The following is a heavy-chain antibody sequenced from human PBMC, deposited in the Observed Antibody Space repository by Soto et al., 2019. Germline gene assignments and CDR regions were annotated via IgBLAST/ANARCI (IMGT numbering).Heavy chain of an antibody. Sequence: EVPFVESGGGLVQPGGSLRLSCAASGFSISSFWMTLVRQSPGKELEWAASIKEDGSEKYSVDSEKGRFTISRDNAKNPLFLQMTRLRAEVSAVYYCPSNRASYGLWLFDYWCQGSRVRVSS. V-gene: IGHV3-7*01. CDR3: PSNRASYGLWLFDY. J-gene: IGHJ4*02. CDR2: IKEDGSEK. D-gene: IGHD3-9*01. CDR1: GFSISSFW.